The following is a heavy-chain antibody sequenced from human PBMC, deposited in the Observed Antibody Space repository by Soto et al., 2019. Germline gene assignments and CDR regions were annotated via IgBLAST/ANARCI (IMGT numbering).Heavy chain of an antibody. CDR2: IIPIFGTA. CDR1: GGTFSSYA. CDR3: ARHFYDSSGYYPFDY. D-gene: IGHD3-22*01. Sequence: ASVKVSCKASGGTFSSYAISWVRQAPGQGLEWMGGIIPIFGTANYAQKFQGRVTITADESTSTAYMELSSLRSEDTAVYYCARHFYDSSGYYPFDYWGQGTLVTVSS. V-gene: IGHV1-69*13. J-gene: IGHJ4*02.